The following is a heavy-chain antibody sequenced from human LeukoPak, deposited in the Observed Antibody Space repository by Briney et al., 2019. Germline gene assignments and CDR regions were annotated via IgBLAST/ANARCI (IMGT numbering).Heavy chain of an antibody. D-gene: IGHD6-13*01. CDR2: IYYSGST. Sequence: SETLSLTCTVSSGSISTSNYYWGWVRQPPGKGLEWIGYIYYSGSTNYNPSLKSRVTISVDKSKNQFSLNLSSVTAADTAVYYCARLGSSQIQHWGQGTLVIVSS. CDR1: SGSISTSNYY. CDR3: ARLGSSQIQH. V-gene: IGHV4-61*05. J-gene: IGHJ1*01.